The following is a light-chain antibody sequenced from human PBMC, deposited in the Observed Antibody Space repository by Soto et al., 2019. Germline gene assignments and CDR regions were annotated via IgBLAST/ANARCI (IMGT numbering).Light chain of an antibody. CDR3: QQYYSSPQT. Sequence: DIVMTQSPDSLAVSLGERATINCKSSQSVLYSSNNKNDLAWYQQKPGQPPKLLIYWASTRESGVPDRFSGSGSGTDFTLTISSLHAEDVAVYYCQQYYSSPQTFGQGTKVEIK. CDR2: WAS. CDR1: QSVLYSSNNKND. V-gene: IGKV4-1*01. J-gene: IGKJ1*01.